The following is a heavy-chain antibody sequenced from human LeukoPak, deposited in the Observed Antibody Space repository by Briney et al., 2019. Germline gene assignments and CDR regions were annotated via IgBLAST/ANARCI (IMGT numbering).Heavy chain of an antibody. D-gene: IGHD5-18*01. Sequence: KPSETLSLTCTVSGDSISSYYWSWIRQPPGKGLEWIGYIYYSGSTNYNPSLKSRVTISVDTSKNQVSLNLRSVTAADTAVYYCARPAERGYSYGLDIWGQGTMVTVSS. CDR3: ARPAERGYSYGLDI. J-gene: IGHJ3*02. CDR2: IYYSGST. CDR1: GDSISSYY. V-gene: IGHV4-59*01.